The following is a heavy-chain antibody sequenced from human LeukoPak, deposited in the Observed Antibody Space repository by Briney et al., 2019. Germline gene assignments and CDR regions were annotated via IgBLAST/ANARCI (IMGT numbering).Heavy chain of an antibody. CDR2: ISYDGRNK. J-gene: IGHJ4*02. V-gene: IGHV3-30*04. CDR3: AREGSGRTLDY. CDR1: GFTLRSYS. Sequence: PGGSLRLSCAASGFTLRSYSMHWVRQAPAKGLEGVAGISYDGRNKYYADSVKGRFTISRENSKSKLYLQMNSLRGEEPAVYYCAREGSGRTLDYWGQGTLVTVSS. D-gene: IGHD2-15*01.